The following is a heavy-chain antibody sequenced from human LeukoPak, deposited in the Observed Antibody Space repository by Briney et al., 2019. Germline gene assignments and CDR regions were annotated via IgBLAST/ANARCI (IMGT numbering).Heavy chain of an antibody. D-gene: IGHD3-3*01. Sequence: ASVKVSCKASGYTFTSYGISWMRQAPGQGLEWMGWISAYNGNTNYAQKLQGRVTMTTDTSTSTAYMELRSLRSDDTAVYYCARGGITIFGVVTVYGMDVWGQGATVTVSS. CDR3: ARGGITIFGVVTVYGMDV. V-gene: IGHV1-18*01. CDR1: GYTFTSYG. J-gene: IGHJ6*02. CDR2: ISAYNGNT.